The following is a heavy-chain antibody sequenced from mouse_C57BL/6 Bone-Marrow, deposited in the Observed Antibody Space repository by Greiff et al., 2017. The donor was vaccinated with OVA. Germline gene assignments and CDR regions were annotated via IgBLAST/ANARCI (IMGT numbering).Heavy chain of an antibody. CDR1: GYTFTSYW. J-gene: IGHJ1*03. CDR3: VYDGYPYWYFDV. Sequence: QVQLQQPGAELVKPGASVKLSCKASGYTFTSYWMHWVKQRPGQGLEWIGMIHPNSGSTNYNEKFKSKATLTVDKSSSTAYMQLSSLTSEDSAVYFCVYDGYPYWYFDVWGTGTTVTVSS. D-gene: IGHD2-3*01. V-gene: IGHV1-64*01. CDR2: IHPNSGST.